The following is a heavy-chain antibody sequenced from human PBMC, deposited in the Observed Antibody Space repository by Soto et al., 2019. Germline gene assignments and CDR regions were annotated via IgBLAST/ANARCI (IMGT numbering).Heavy chain of an antibody. CDR1: GFTFSSYV. D-gene: IGHD5-12*01. CDR2: ISGSGTNT. CDR3: AKDNSPYSGYNSFDY. V-gene: IGHV3-23*01. J-gene: IGHJ4*02. Sequence: EVRLLESGGGLIQPGGSLRLSCAASGFTFSSYVMSWVRQAPGKGLEWVSGISGSGTNTYYADSVKGRFTISRDNSKNTLYLQMTSLRAEDTAEYSCAKDNSPYSGYNSFDYWGEGTLVTVSS.